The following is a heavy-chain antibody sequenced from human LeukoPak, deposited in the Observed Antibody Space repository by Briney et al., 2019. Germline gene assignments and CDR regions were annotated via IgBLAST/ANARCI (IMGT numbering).Heavy chain of an antibody. CDR3: AKDHGYSYGYLTHFDY. CDR1: GFTFSSYA. V-gene: IGHV3-23*01. D-gene: IGHD5-18*01. Sequence: GGSLRLSCAASGFTFSSYAMSWVRQAPGKGLEWVSAISGSGGSTYYADSVKGRFTIARDNSKNTLYLQMNSLRAEETAVYYCAKDHGYSYGYLTHFDYWGQGTLVTVSS. J-gene: IGHJ4*02. CDR2: ISGSGGST.